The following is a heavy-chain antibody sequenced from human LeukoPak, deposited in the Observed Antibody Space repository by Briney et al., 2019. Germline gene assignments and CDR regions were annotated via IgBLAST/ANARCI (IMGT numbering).Heavy chain of an antibody. CDR3: ARVGYCSGGSCYRWGYYYYYMDV. Sequence: SETLSLTCAVYGGSFSGYYWSWIRQPPGKGLEWIGEINHSGSTNYNPSPKSRATISVDTSKNQFSLKLSSVTAADTAVYYCARVGYCSGGSCYRWGYYYYYMDVWGKGTTVTVSS. J-gene: IGHJ6*03. D-gene: IGHD2-15*01. V-gene: IGHV4-34*01. CDR1: GGSFSGYY. CDR2: INHSGST.